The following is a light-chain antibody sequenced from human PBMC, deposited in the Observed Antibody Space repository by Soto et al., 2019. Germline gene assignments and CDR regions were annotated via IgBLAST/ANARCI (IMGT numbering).Light chain of an antibody. V-gene: IGLV1-44*01. CDR1: SSNIGSNT. CDR2: SNN. J-gene: IGLJ3*02. Sequence: QSVLTQPPSASGTPGQRVTISCSGSSSNIGSNTVNWYQQLPGTAPKLLIYSNNQRPSGVPDRFSGSKSGTSASLAISGLKSGEEADYYCAAWDDGLNGWVFGGGTKLAVL. CDR3: AAWDDGLNGWV.